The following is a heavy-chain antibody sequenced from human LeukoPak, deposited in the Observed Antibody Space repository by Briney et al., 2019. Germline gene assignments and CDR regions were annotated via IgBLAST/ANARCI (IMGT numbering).Heavy chain of an antibody. CDR1: GFTLSTYW. Sequence: PGRSLSLSCAPSGFTLSTYWMHGVRQAPGKKLVWVSRINGDRTSTSTSYEDPVKGRFTISRDNAKNTLYLHMNTLRAEDTAVYYCARDRDYGAPDYWGQGTLVTVSS. J-gene: IGHJ4*02. CDR3: ARDRDYGAPDY. CDR2: INGDRTSTST. V-gene: IGHV3-74*01. D-gene: IGHD4-17*01.